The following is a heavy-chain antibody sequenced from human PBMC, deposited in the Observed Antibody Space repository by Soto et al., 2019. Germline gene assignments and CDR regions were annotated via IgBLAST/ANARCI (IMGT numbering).Heavy chain of an antibody. D-gene: IGHD6-6*01. CDR2: FNPEDDEP. J-gene: IGHJ4*02. CDR3: LRQYSNSAENDY. Sequence: ASVKVSCKVSGYTLTELSMHWVRQAPGKGLEWMGSFNPEDDEPLYPQNFQGRVTMTEDTSTDTAFMKLSSLRSDDTAVYFCLRQYSNSAENDYWGQGTLVTVSS. V-gene: IGHV1-24*01. CDR1: GYTLTELS.